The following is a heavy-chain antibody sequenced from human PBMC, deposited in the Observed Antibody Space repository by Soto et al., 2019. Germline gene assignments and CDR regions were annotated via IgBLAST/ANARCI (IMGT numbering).Heavy chain of an antibody. J-gene: IGHJ5*02. Sequence: GSLRLSCAAPGFTFSSYGMHWVRQAPGKGLEWVAVIWYDGSNKYYADSVKGRFTISRDNSKNTLYLQMNSLRAEDTAVYYCARDPLPYYDFWSGYGLGGWFDPWGQGTLVTVSS. V-gene: IGHV3-33*01. CDR1: GFTFSSYG. D-gene: IGHD3-3*01. CDR3: ARDPLPYYDFWSGYGLGGWFDP. CDR2: IWYDGSNK.